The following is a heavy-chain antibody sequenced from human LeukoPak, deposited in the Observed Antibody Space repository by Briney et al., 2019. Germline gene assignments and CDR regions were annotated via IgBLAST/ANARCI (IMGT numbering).Heavy chain of an antibody. D-gene: IGHD4-17*01. CDR1: RYTFTSYA. V-gene: IGHV1-3*01. J-gene: IGHJ3*02. CDR3: ARAYGDYRNDAFDI. Sequence: GASVKVSCKASRYTFTSYAMHWVRQAPGQRLEWMGWINAGNGNTKYSQKFQGRVTITRDTSASTAYMELSSLRSEDTAVYYCARAYGDYRNDAFDIWGQGTMVTVSS. CDR2: INAGNGNT.